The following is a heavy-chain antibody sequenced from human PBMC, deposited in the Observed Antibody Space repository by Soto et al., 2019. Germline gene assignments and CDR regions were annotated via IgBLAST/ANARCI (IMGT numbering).Heavy chain of an antibody. D-gene: IGHD6-6*01. J-gene: IGHJ4*02. V-gene: IGHV2-5*02. CDR1: GLSLSTSGVG. CDR2: IYWDDDK. CDR3: AHSVQLAAPFDY. Sequence: QITLKESGPTLVKPTQTLTLTCTFSGLSLSTSGVGVGWIRHPPGKALEWLALIYWDDDKRYSPSLKSRLTITKDTSKNQVVLTMTNMDPVDTATYYCAHSVQLAAPFDYWGQGTLVTVSS.